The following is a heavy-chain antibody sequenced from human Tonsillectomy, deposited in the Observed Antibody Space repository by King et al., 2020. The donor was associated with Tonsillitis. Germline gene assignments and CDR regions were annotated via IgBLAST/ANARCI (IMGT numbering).Heavy chain of an antibody. CDR3: ARRGSRDWFDP. CDR1: GGSISSSSYY. Sequence: QLQESGPGLVKPSETLSLTCTVSGGSISSSSYYWGWIRQPPGKGLEWIGSIYYSGSTYYNPSLKSRVTISVDTSKNQFSLKLSPVTAADTAVYYCARRGSRDWFDPWGQGTLVTVSS. CDR2: IYYSGST. V-gene: IGHV4-39*07. J-gene: IGHJ5*02. D-gene: IGHD3-10*01.